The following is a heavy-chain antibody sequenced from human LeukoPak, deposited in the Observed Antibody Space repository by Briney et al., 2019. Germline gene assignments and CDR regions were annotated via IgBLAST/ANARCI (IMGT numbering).Heavy chain of an antibody. CDR2: IYSGGST. V-gene: IGHV3-53*01. D-gene: IGHD3-9*01. CDR1: GFTVSSNY. Sequence: GGSLRLSCAASGFTVSSNYMSWVRQAPGKGLEWVSIIYSGGSTYFADSVKGRFTISRDNSKNTLYLQMNSLRAEDTAVYYCAKDPVLRYFDWLLYFGWFDPWGQGTLVTVSS. CDR3: AKDPVLRYFDWLLYFGWFDP. J-gene: IGHJ5*02.